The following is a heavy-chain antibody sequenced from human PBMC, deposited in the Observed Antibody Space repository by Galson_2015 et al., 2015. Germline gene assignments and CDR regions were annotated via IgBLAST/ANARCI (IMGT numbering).Heavy chain of an antibody. CDR3: AKVGYYDFWSGYYYGMDV. Sequence: SLRLSCAASGFTFSSYWMHWVRQAPGKGLVWVSRINSDGSSTSYADSVKGRFTISRDNAKNTLYLQMNSLRAEDTAVYYCAKVGYYDFWSGYYYGMDVWGQGTTVTVSS. D-gene: IGHD3-3*01. CDR1: GFTFSSYW. CDR2: INSDGSST. J-gene: IGHJ6*02. V-gene: IGHV3-74*01.